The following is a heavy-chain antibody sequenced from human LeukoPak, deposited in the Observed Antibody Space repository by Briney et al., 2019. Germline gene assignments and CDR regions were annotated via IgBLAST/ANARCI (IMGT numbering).Heavy chain of an antibody. D-gene: IGHD5/OR15-5a*01. J-gene: IGHJ4*02. Sequence: PGGSLRLSCAASGFIFSNYWIHWVRQAPGKGLVGVSRVNNDGSSTTYADSVKGRFTISRDNGKNTLYLQMNSLRAEDTAVYYCAKGGLRVTDYWGQGTLVTVSS. V-gene: IGHV3-74*03. CDR3: AKGGLRVTDY. CDR2: VNNDGSST. CDR1: GFIFSNYW.